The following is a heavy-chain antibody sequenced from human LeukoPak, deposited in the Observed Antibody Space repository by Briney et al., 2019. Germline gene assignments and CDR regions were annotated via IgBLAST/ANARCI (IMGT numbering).Heavy chain of an antibody. CDR3: ARDSYYDSSGYYFGLPNAFDI. J-gene: IGHJ3*02. CDR2: IYYSGST. Sequence: SETLSLTCTVSGGSISCSYWSWIRQPPGKGLEWIGYIYYSGSTNYNPSLKSRVTISVDTSKNQFSLKLSSVTAADTAVYYCARDSYYDSSGYYFGLPNAFDIWGQGTMVTVSS. D-gene: IGHD3-22*01. V-gene: IGHV4-59*01. CDR1: GGSISCSY.